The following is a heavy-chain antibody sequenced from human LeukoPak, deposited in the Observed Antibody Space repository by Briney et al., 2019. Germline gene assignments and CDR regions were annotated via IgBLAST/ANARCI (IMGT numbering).Heavy chain of an antibody. CDR1: GFTFSSYA. V-gene: IGHV3-30-3*01. CDR3: ARERPEWLRFEGINFLDY. Sequence: PGRSLRLSYAASGFTFSSYAMHWVRQAPGKGLEWVAVISYDGSNKYYADSVKGRFTISRDNSKNTLYLQMNSLRAEDTAVYYCARERPEWLRFEGINFLDYWGQGTLVTVSS. J-gene: IGHJ4*02. D-gene: IGHD5-12*01. CDR2: ISYDGSNK.